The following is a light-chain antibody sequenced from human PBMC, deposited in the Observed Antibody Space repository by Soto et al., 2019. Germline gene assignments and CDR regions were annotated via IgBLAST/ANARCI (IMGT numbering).Light chain of an antibody. CDR3: LLFFRGAQVWM. Sequence: QAVVTQEPSLTVSPGGTVTLTCASSTGAVTSDYYPTWLQLKPGQPPRALIYSTGTKHSWTPARFSGSLLGGRAALTLSRVQPEDEADYYCLLFFRGAQVWMFGGGTKLTVL. V-gene: IGLV7-43*01. CDR2: STG. J-gene: IGLJ3*02. CDR1: TGAVTSDYY.